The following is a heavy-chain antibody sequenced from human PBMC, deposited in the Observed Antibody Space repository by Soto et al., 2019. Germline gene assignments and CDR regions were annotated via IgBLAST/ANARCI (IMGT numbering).Heavy chain of an antibody. CDR3: AQVGSGSYYASDY. Sequence: ASVKVSCKASGYTFTSYGISWVRQAPGQGLEWMGWISAYNGNTNYAQKLQGRVTMTTDTSTSPAYMELRSLGSDDTAVYYCAQVGSGSYYASDYWGQGTLVTVSS. CDR1: GYTFTSYG. J-gene: IGHJ4*02. V-gene: IGHV1-18*01. D-gene: IGHD1-26*01. CDR2: ISAYNGNT.